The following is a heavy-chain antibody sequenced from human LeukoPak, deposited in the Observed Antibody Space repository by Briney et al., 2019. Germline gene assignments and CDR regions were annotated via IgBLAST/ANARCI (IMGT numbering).Heavy chain of an antibody. CDR1: GFTFSSYW. CDR3: ARGRGGYSYGSSFDY. V-gene: IGHV3-7*01. CDR2: IKQDGSEK. D-gene: IGHD5-18*01. Sequence: GGSLRLSCAASGFTFSSYWMSWVRQAPGKGLEWVADIKQDGSEKYYVDSVKGRFTISRDNAKNSLYLQMNSLRAEDTAVYYCARGRGGYSYGSSFDYWGQGTLVNVSS. J-gene: IGHJ4*02.